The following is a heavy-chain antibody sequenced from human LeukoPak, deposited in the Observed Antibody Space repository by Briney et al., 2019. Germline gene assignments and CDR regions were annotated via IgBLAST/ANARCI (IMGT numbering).Heavy chain of an antibody. CDR3: ARDGGYGDYGRGPYGMDV. D-gene: IGHD4-17*01. J-gene: IGHJ6*02. CDR2: IYYSGST. CDR1: GGSISSGDYY. Sequence: SQTLSLTCTVSGGSISSGDYYWSWIRQPPGKGLEWIGYIYYSGSTYYNPSLKSRVTISVDTSKNQFSLKLSSVTAADTAVYYCARDGGYGDYGRGPYGMDVWGQGTTVTVSS. V-gene: IGHV4-30-4*01.